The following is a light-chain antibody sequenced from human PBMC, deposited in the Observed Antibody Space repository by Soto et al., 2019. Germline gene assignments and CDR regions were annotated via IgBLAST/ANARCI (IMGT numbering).Light chain of an antibody. CDR2: DAS. J-gene: IGKJ1*01. CDR1: QSISSW. CDR3: QQYNSYSWT. Sequence: DIQMTQSPSTLSASVGDRVTITCRASQSISSWLAWYQQKPGKAPKLLIYDASSLESGVPSRFSGSGSGTEFPLNISSLQPDDFETYYCQQYNSYSWTFGQGTKVEIK. V-gene: IGKV1-5*01.